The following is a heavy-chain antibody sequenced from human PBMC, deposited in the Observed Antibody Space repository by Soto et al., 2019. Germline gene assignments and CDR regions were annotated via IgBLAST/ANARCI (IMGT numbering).Heavy chain of an antibody. CDR3: AKEGTAEWIHYYYPTDV. J-gene: IGHJ6*02. V-gene: IGHV3-23*01. D-gene: IGHD5-18*01. CDR2: ISGSGGIR. Sequence: EVQLLESGGGLVQPGGSLRLSCAGSGFNFSSFAMTWVRQAPGKGLEWVSTISGSGGIRFYAASVKGRFTLIRDKSNDTVYLQMNSLRVEDTAFYYCAKEGTAEWIHYYYPTDVWGRGTPVTVSS. CDR1: GFNFSSFA.